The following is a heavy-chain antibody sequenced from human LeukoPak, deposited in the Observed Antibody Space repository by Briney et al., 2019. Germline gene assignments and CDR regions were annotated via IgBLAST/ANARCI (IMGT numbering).Heavy chain of an antibody. Sequence: PGRSLRLSCAASGFTFRSYGMHWVRQAAGKGVEWVAIIWYDGSNKYYVDSVKGRFTIYRDNSKNTLYLQMNSLRAEDTAVYYCATSHPGTAPHTWGQGTLVTVSS. V-gene: IGHV3-33*03. D-gene: IGHD2-21*02. CDR3: ATSHPGTAPHT. J-gene: IGHJ4*02. CDR2: IWYDGSNK. CDR1: GFTFRSYG.